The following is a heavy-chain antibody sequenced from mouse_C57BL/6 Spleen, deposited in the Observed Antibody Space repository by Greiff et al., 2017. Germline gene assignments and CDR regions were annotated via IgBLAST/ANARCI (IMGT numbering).Heavy chain of an antibody. CDR2: IYPGDGDT. D-gene: IGHD1-1*01. Sequence: LVESGPELVKPGASVKISCKASGYAFSSSWMNWVKQRPGKGLEWIGRIYPGDGDTNYNGKFKGKATLTADKSSSTAYMQLSSLTSEDSAVYFCARYTTVSFDYWGQGTTLTVSS. CDR1: GYAFSSSW. J-gene: IGHJ2*01. CDR3: ARYTTVSFDY. V-gene: IGHV1-82*01.